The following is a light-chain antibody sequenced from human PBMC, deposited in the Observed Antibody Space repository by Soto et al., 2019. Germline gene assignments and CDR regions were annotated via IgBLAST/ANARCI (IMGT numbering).Light chain of an antibody. CDR2: GAS. V-gene: IGKV3-20*01. CDR3: QQYVTSLYT. CDR1: QSVSSY. Sequence: EIVLTQSPGTLSLSPGERATLSCRASQSVSSYLAWYQQKPGQAPRLLIYGASSRATGIPDRFSGSGSGTDFTLTISRLEPEDFAVYYCQQYVTSLYTFGQGTKLEI. J-gene: IGKJ2*01.